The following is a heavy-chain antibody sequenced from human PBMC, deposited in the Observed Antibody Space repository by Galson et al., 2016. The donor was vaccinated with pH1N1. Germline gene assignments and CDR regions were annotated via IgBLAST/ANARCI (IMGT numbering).Heavy chain of an antibody. Sequence: QSGAEVKKPGESLRISCKGSGYNFTSYWISWVRQMPGKGLEWMGRVDPSDSYTTYNPSFEGQVNISADWSLHTAYLQWSSLTASYTPMYHCARPPRRHTFGILDYWGRGALVTVSS. CDR1: GYNFTSYW. V-gene: IGHV5-10-1*01. CDR3: ARPPRRHTFGILDY. J-gene: IGHJ4*02. D-gene: IGHD3-3*01. CDR2: VDPSDSYT.